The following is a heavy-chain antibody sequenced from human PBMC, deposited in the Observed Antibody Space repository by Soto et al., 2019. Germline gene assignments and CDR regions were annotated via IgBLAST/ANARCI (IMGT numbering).Heavy chain of an antibody. CDR3: ARRV. V-gene: IGHV3-23*01. J-gene: IGHJ4*02. CDR2: ISAGGDRT. Sequence: EVQVSESGGGLVQPGGSLRLSCATSGFTFSNYPMNWVRQAPGKGLEWVSGISAGGDRTYYGDSVKGRFTIFRDNSKNAVSLRMNSVRVEDTAGYYCARRVWGQGTLVTVSS. CDR1: GFTFSNYP.